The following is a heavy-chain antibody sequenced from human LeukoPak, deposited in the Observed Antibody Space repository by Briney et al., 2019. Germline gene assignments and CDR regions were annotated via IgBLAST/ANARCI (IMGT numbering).Heavy chain of an antibody. CDR3: ARGDDSSGYYPYYYYYYGMDV. J-gene: IGHJ6*02. Sequence: GGSLRLSCAASGFTFSSYWMHWVRQAPGKGLVWVSRINSDGSSTSYADSVKGRFTISRDNAKNTLYLQMNSLRAEDTAVYYRARGDDSSGYYPYYYYYYGMDVWGQGTTVTVSS. CDR2: INSDGSST. V-gene: IGHV3-74*01. D-gene: IGHD3-22*01. CDR1: GFTFSSYW.